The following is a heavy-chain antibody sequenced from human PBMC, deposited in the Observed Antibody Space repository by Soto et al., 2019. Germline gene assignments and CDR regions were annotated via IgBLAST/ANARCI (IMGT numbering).Heavy chain of an antibody. Sequence: GASVKVSCKASGYTFTSYAMHWVRQAPGQRLEWMGWINAGNGNTKYSQKFQGRVTITRDTSASTAYMELSSLRSEDTAVYYCARAVITIFGVVNWALDYWGQGTLVTVSS. V-gene: IGHV1-3*01. CDR3: ARAVITIFGVVNWALDY. D-gene: IGHD3-3*01. CDR1: GYTFTSYA. J-gene: IGHJ4*02. CDR2: INAGNGNT.